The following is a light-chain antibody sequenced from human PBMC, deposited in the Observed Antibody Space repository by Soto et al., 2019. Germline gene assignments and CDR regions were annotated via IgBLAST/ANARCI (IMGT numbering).Light chain of an antibody. CDR3: QQYDYYPYT. CDR2: KAS. CDR1: QSISSW. Sequence: DIQMTQSPSTLSASVGDRVTITCRASQSISSWLAWYQQKSGEAPKILIYKASSLESGVPSRFSGSRSGTEFTLTISSLQPDDFATYYCQQYDYYPYTFGQGTKLEIK. V-gene: IGKV1-5*03. J-gene: IGKJ2*01.